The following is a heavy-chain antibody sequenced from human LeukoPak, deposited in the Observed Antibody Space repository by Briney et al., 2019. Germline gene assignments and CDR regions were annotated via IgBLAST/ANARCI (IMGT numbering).Heavy chain of an antibody. J-gene: IGHJ4*02. CDR1: GGSISSRTYY. CDR3: ARLPLSSMVRGVITGDY. V-gene: IGHV4-39*07. D-gene: IGHD3-10*01. Sequence: SETLSLTCTVSGGSISSRTYYWGWIRQPPGKGLEWTGETYHSGSTNYNPSLKSRVTISVDKSKNQFSLKLSSVTAADTAVYYCARLPLSSMVRGVITGDYWGQGTLVTVSS. CDR2: TYHSGST.